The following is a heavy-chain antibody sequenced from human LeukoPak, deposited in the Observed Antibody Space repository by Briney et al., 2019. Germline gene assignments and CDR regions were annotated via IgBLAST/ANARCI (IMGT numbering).Heavy chain of an antibody. CDR3: AKSRGSYWVPEFDY. D-gene: IGHD1-26*01. CDR2: ISASGDNT. Sequence: GGTLRLSCAASGFTFSSSGMSGVRQAPGKGLEWVSTISASGDNTYYADSVKGRFTISRDNSKTTLYLQMNSLRAEDTAIYYCAKSRGSYWVPEFDYWGQGTLVTVSS. CDR1: GFTFSSSG. V-gene: IGHV3-23*01. J-gene: IGHJ4*02.